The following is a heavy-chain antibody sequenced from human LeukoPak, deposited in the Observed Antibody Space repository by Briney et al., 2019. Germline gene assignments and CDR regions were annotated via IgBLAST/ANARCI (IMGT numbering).Heavy chain of an antibody. J-gene: IGHJ4*02. CDR1: GFTFSSYA. Sequence: GGSLRPSCAASGFTFSSYAMSWVRQAPGKGLEWVSAISGSGGSTYYADSVKGRFTISRDNSKNTLYLQTNSLRAEDTAVYYCATRGIAVAGYFGYWGQGTLVTVSS. CDR2: ISGSGGST. V-gene: IGHV3-23*01. CDR3: ATRGIAVAGYFGY. D-gene: IGHD6-19*01.